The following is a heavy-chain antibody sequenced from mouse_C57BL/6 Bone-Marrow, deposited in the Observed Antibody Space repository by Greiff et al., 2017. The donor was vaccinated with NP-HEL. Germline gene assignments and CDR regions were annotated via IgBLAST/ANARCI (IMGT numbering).Heavy chain of an antibody. Sequence: VQLQQSDAELVKPGASVKISCKVSGYTFTDHTIHWMKQRPEQGLEWIGYIYPRDGSTKYNEKFKGKATLTADKSSSTAYMQLNSLTSEDSAVDFGARCEAQLRLLYAMDYWGQGTSVTVSS. CDR1: GYTFTDHT. J-gene: IGHJ4*01. V-gene: IGHV1-78*01. CDR3: ARCEAQLRLLYAMDY. D-gene: IGHD3-1*01. CDR2: IYPRDGST.